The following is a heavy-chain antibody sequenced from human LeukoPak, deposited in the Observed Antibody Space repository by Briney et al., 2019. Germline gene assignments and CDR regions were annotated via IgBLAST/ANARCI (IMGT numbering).Heavy chain of an antibody. CDR3: ARDIEYGSGSYYFDY. CDR2: MNPNSDNT. J-gene: IGHJ4*02. D-gene: IGHD3-10*01. Sequence: ASVKVSCKASGYTFINYDINWVRQAPGQGLEWMGWMNPNSDNTDYAQKFQDRVTMTRNTSISTVYMELSRLRSDDTAVYYCARDIEYGSGSYYFDYWGQGTLVTVSS. CDR1: GYTFINYD. V-gene: IGHV1-8*01.